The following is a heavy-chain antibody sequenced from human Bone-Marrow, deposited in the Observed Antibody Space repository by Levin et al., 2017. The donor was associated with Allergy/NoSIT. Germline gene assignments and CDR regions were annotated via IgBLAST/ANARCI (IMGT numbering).Heavy chain of an antibody. Sequence: LSLTCAASGFTFSNYGMHWVRPAPGKGLEWVALISYDGSQKYYADSVKGRFTVSRDNSKNTLYLQMNSLGPEDTAVYYCANMGGRRNFDYWGPGTLVTVSS. CDR1: GFTFSNYG. V-gene: IGHV3-30*18. CDR3: ANMGGRRNFDY. CDR2: ISYDGSQK. J-gene: IGHJ4*02. D-gene: IGHD1-26*01.